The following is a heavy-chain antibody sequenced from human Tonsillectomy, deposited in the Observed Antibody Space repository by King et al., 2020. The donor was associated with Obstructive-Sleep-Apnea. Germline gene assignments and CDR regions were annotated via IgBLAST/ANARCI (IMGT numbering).Heavy chain of an antibody. CDR3: ARQETFGGVIDY. Sequence: QLVQSGSEVKKPGESLKISCKGSGYSFTSYWIAWVRQMSGKGLDWMGIIYPGDSDSRYSPSFQGQGTISADKSISTAYLQWSSLQASDTAMYYCARQETFGGVIDYWGQGTLVTVSS. J-gene: IGHJ4*02. CDR1: GYSFTSYW. CDR2: IYPGDSDS. D-gene: IGHD3-16*01. V-gene: IGHV5-51*01.